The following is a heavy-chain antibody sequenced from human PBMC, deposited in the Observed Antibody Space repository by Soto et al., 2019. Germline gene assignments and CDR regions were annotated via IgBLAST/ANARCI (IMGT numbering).Heavy chain of an antibody. CDR2: ISGSGDST. V-gene: IGHV3-23*01. Sequence: PGGSLRLSCASSGFTFSTYAMSWVRQAPGKGLEWVSGISGSGDSTYYADSVKGPFTISRGNSKNTLHLQMNSLRAEDTAVYYCAKMVRFRFFDFWGQGTLVTVSS. D-gene: IGHD3-10*01. CDR3: AKMVRFRFFDF. J-gene: IGHJ4*02. CDR1: GFTFSTYA.